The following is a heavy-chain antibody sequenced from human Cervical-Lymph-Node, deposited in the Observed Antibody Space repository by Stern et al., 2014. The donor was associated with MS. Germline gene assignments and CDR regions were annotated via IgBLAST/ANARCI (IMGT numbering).Heavy chain of an antibody. J-gene: IGHJ4*02. CDR2: ISWNSGNI. CDR1: GFTFDDYA. Sequence: EVQLVQSGGGLVQPGRSLRLSCAVSGFTFDDYAMHWVRQAPGKGLEWVSGISWNSGNIGYADSVKGRFTISRDNAKNSLYLQMNSLRAEDTALYYCAKDINLRGTYYFDYWGQGTLVTVSS. D-gene: IGHD2-15*01. CDR3: AKDINLRGTYYFDY. V-gene: IGHV3-9*01.